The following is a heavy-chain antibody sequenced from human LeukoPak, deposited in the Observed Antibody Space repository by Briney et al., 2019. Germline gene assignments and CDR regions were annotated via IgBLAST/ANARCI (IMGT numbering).Heavy chain of an antibody. CDR3: ARQGGNWGNYYMDV. D-gene: IGHD4-23*01. V-gene: IGHV4-34*01. CDR1: GGSFSGYY. J-gene: IGHJ6*03. Sequence: SETLSLTCAVYGGSFSGYYWSWIRQPPGKGLEWIGEINHSGSTHYNPSLKSRVTISVDTSKNQFSLKLSSVTAADTAVYYCARQGGNWGNYYMDVWGKGTTVTVSS. CDR2: INHSGST.